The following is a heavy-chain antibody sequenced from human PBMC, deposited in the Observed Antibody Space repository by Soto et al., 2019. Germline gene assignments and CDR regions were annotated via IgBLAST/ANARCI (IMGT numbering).Heavy chain of an antibody. D-gene: IGHD6-13*01. V-gene: IGHV4-34*01. CDR3: ARGGSSWYGGGYYYYGMDV. CDR1: GGSFSGYY. Sequence: SETLSLTCAVYGGSFSGYYWSWIRQPPGKGLEWIGEINHSGSTNYNPSLKSRVTISVDTSKNQFSLKLSSVTAADTAVYYCARGGSSWYGGGYYYYGMDVWGQGTTVTVSS. J-gene: IGHJ6*02. CDR2: INHSGST.